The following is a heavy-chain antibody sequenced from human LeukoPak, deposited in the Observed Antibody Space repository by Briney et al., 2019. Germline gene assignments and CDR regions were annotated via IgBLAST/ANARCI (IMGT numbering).Heavy chain of an antibody. CDR2: IYSGGST. CDR1: GFTVSSNY. V-gene: IGHV3-66*01. D-gene: IGHD6-19*01. Sequence: GGSLRLSCAASGFTVSSNYMSWVRQAPGKGLEWVSVIYSGGSTYYADSVKGRFTISRDNSKNTLYLQMNSLRAEDTAVYYCAREGLGYSSGWYQTDPCGSMSYWGQGTLVTVSS. J-gene: IGHJ4*02. CDR3: AREGLGYSSGWYQTDPCGSMSY.